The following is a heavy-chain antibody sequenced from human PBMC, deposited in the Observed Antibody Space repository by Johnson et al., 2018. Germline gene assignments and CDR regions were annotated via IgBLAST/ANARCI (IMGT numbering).Heavy chain of an antibody. CDR3: ARVGQLGRTGVRIGGYGMDV. D-gene: IGHD6-6*01. V-gene: IGHV1-46*01. Sequence: QVQLVQSGAEVKKPGASVKVSCKASGYTFTSYYMHWVRQAPGQGLEWMGIINPSGGSTSYAQKFQGRVTMTRDTSPSTVYMELGSLRSEDTGVYYCARVGQLGRTGVRIGGYGMDVWGQGTTVTVSS. CDR2: INPSGGST. J-gene: IGHJ6*02. CDR1: GYTFTSYY.